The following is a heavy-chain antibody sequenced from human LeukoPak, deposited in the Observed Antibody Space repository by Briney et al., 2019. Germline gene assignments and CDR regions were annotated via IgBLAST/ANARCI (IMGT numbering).Heavy chain of an antibody. D-gene: IGHD5-24*01. CDR2: IYYSGST. CDR3: ARGRDRDGYNYVAFDY. CDR1: GGSISSGGYY. Sequence: PSKTLSLTCTVSGGSISSGGYYWSWIRQHPGKGLEWIGYIYYSGSTYYNPSLKSRVTISVDTSKNQFSLKLSSVTAADTAGYYCARGRDRDGYNYVAFDYWGQGTLVTVSS. J-gene: IGHJ4*02. V-gene: IGHV4-31*03.